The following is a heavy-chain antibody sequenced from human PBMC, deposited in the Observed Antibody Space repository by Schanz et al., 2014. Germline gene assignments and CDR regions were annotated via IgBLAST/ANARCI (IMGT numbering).Heavy chain of an antibody. V-gene: IGHV3-33*08. CDR3: ARDLPRTFLFDY. J-gene: IGHJ4*02. Sequence: VQLLESGGGLVQPGGSLRLSCAASGFMFSSYGMHWVRQAPGKGLEWVGVISYDGSKKSYADSVKGRFTISRDNSKNTLYLQMNSLRAEDTAVYCCARDLPRTFLFDYWGQGTLVTVSS. CDR1: GFMFSSYG. CDR2: ISYDGSKK.